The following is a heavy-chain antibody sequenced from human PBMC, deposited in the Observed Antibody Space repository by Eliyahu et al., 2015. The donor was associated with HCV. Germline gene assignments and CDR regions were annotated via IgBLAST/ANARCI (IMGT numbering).Heavy chain of an antibody. V-gene: IGHV4-59*01. Sequence: QVQLQESGPGLVKPSETLSLTCTVXGGSISSYYWSWIRQPPGKGLEWIGYIYYSGXTNYNPSLXSRVTISVDTSKNQFSLKLSSVTAADTAVYYCARAGTTVPNFFFDYWGQGTLVTVSS. CDR1: GGSISSYY. D-gene: IGHD4-17*01. J-gene: IGHJ4*02. CDR3: ARAGTTVPNFFFDY. CDR2: IYYSGXT.